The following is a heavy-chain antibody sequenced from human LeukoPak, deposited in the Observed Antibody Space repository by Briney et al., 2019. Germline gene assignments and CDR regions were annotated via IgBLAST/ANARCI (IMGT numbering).Heavy chain of an antibody. J-gene: IGHJ5*02. V-gene: IGHV1-2*02. Sequence: ASVKVSCKASGFTFTGYYMHWVRQAPGQGLEWMGWINPNSGGTNYAQKFQGRVTMPRDTSISTAYMELSRLRSDDTAVYYCARDNSTSWGWFDPWGQGTLVTVSS. D-gene: IGHD2-2*01. CDR3: ARDNSTSWGWFDP. CDR2: INPNSGGT. CDR1: GFTFTGYY.